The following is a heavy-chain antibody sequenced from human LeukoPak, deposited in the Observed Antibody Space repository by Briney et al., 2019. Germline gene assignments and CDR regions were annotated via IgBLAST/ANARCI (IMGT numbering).Heavy chain of an antibody. CDR2: ISGSGGST. CDR3: AKLSSGNLYYFDY. D-gene: IGHD3-3*01. J-gene: IGHJ4*02. Sequence: PGGSLRLSCAASGFTFSSYAMSWVRQAPGKGLEWVSGISGSGGSTYYADSVKGRFTISRDNSKNTLYLQMNSPRAEDTAVYYCAKLSSGNLYYFDYWGQGTLVTVSS. CDR1: GFTFSSYA. V-gene: IGHV3-23*01.